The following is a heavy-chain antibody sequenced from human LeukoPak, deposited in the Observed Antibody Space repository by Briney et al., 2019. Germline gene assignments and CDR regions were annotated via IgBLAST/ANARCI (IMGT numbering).Heavy chain of an antibody. CDR1: GGSISSGSDY. CDR3: ARLTSSSSGSSFDY. Sequence: SETLSLTCTVSGGSISSGSDYWSWIRQPAGMGLGWIGRVHTSGSTNYNPSLKSRVTISVDTSKNQFSLKLSSVTAADTAVYYCARLTSSSSGSSFDYWGQGTLVTVSS. D-gene: IGHD6-13*01. CDR2: VHTSGST. J-gene: IGHJ4*02. V-gene: IGHV4-61*02.